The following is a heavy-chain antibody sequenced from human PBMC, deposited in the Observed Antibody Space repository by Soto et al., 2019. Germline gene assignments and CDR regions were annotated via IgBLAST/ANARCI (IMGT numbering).Heavy chain of an antibody. CDR2: IYYSGST. Sequence: PSETLSLTCTVSGGSISSGGYYWSWIRQHPGKGLEWIGYIYYSGSTYYNPSLKSRVTISVDTSKNQFSLKLSSVTAADTAVYYCARLDTTTGEFRYYYGMDVWGQGNTVTVSS. D-gene: IGHD1-1*01. V-gene: IGHV4-31*03. CDR1: GGSISSGGYY. CDR3: ARLDTTTGEFRYYYGMDV. J-gene: IGHJ6*02.